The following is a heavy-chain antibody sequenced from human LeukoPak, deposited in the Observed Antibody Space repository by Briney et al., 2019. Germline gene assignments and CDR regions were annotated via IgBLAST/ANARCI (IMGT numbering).Heavy chain of an antibody. CDR2: INPNSGDT. D-gene: IGHD2/OR15-2a*01. V-gene: IGHV1-2*02. Sequence: ASVKVSCKASGYTFTGYYMHWVRQAPGQGPEWMGWINPNSGDTSSAQKFQGRVTMTRDTSISTAYMEVSRLRSDDTAVYYCATGGTVLVTATLYLGYWGQGTLVTVSS. CDR3: ATGGTVLVTATLYLGY. J-gene: IGHJ4*02. CDR1: GYTFTGYY.